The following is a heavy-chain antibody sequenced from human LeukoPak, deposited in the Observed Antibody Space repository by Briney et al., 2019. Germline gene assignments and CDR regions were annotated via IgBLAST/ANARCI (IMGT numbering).Heavy chain of an antibody. CDR3: AREYYGSGSYVIDY. CDR2: IYYSGST. J-gene: IGHJ4*02. D-gene: IGHD3-10*01. CDR1: VGPISSYY. Sequence: SETLSLTCTVSVGPISSYYWSWIRQPPGKGLELIGYIYYSGSTNYNPSLKSRVTISADTSKNQFSLKLSSVTAADTAVYYCAREYYGSGSYVIDYWGQGTLVTVSS. V-gene: IGHV4-59*01.